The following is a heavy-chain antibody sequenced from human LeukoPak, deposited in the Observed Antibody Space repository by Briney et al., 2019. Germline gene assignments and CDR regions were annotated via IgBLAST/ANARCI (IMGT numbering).Heavy chain of an antibody. CDR1: GFTVSSNY. J-gene: IGHJ4*02. CDR2: IYSVGGT. D-gene: IGHD2-21*02. V-gene: IGHV3-53*01. Sequence: GGSLRLSCAASGFTVSSNYMTWVRQAPGKGLEWVSVIYSVGGTNYADSVKGRFTISRDNAKNSLYLQMNSLRAEDTAVYYCARAYCGGDCSPFDYWGQGTLVTVSS. CDR3: ARAYCGGDCSPFDY.